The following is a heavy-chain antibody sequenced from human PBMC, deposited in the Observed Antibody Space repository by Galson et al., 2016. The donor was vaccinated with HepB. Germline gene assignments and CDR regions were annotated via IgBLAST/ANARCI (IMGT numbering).Heavy chain of an antibody. Sequence: SVKVSCKASGYSFTTYAVHWVRQAPGQRLEWMGWINTANGNTRYPQNFQGRVTITRDTSASIAYMELSSLRSEDTAVYYCARDGEDGAGPPTYDFYFDYWGQGTLVTVSS. CDR2: INTANGNT. CDR3: ARDGEDGAGPPTYDFYFDY. CDR1: GYSFTTYA. D-gene: IGHD3/OR15-3a*01. J-gene: IGHJ4*02. V-gene: IGHV1-3*04.